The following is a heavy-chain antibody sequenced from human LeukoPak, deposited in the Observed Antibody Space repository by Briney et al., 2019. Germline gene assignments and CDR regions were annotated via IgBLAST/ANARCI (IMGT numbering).Heavy chain of an antibody. Sequence: PGGSLRLSCAASGFTFDDYGMSWVRQAPGKGLEWVANIKEDGSEKYYVDSVKGRFTVSRDNAKNSLYLQINSLRADDTAVYYCARGGPTVGTDYWGQGTLVTVSS. J-gene: IGHJ4*02. V-gene: IGHV3-7*01. CDR1: GFTFDDYG. D-gene: IGHD1-26*01. CDR3: ARGGPTVGTDY. CDR2: IKEDGSEK.